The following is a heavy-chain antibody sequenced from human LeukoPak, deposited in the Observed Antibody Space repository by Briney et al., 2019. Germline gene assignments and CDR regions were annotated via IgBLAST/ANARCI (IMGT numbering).Heavy chain of an antibody. CDR2: MNPNSGNT. CDR1: GYTFTSYD. J-gene: IGHJ4*02. CDR3: ATLWFGELSFDY. V-gene: IGHV1-8*01. D-gene: IGHD3-10*01. Sequence: ASVKVSCKASGYTFTSYDINWVRQATGQGLEWMGWMNPNSGNTGYAQKFQGRVTMTEDTSTDTAYMELSSLRSEDTAVYYCATLWFGELSFDYWGQGTLVTVSS.